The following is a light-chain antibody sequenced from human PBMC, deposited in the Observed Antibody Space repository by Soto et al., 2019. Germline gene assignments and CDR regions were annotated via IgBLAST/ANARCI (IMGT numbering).Light chain of an antibody. V-gene: IGLV2-14*01. CDR3: SSYTSSSTLVV. CDR1: SSDVGGYNY. CDR2: DVS. J-gene: IGLJ2*01. Sequence: QSALTQPASVSGSPGQSITISCTRTSSDVGGYNYVSWYQQHPGKAPKLMIYDVSNRPSGVSNRFSGSKSGNTASLTISGLQPEDEADYYCSSYTSSSTLVVFGGGTKLTVL.